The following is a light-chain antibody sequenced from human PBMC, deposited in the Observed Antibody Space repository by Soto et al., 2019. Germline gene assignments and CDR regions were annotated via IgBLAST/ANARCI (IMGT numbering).Light chain of an antibody. J-gene: IGLJ1*01. CDR3: QSYDSSLSGRV. Sequence: QSVLTQPPSVSGALGQRVTISCTGSSSNIGAGYDVHWYQQLPGTAPKLLIYGNSNRPSGVPDRFSGSKSGTSASLAITGLQAEDEADYYCQSYDSSLSGRVFGTGTKVTVL. V-gene: IGLV1-40*01. CDR2: GNS. CDR1: SSNIGAGYD.